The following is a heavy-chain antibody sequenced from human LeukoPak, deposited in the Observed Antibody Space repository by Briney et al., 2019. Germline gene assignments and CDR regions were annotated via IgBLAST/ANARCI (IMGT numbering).Heavy chain of an antibody. CDR3: ARDDFYDVSGFDS. CDR2: INPNSGGT. V-gene: IGHV1-2*02. Sequence: ASVKVSCKASGYTFTDRYVHWVRQAPGQGLEWIGWINPNSGGTKYAQNFQGRVSMTRDTSITTACMELSRLRSDDTAVYYCARDDFYDVSGFDSWGQGTRVTVSS. J-gene: IGHJ4*02. CDR1: GYTFTDRY. D-gene: IGHD3-22*01.